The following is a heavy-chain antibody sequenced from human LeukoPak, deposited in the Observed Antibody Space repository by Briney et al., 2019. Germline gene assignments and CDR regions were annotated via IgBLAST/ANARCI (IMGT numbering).Heavy chain of an antibody. Sequence: GGSLRLSCAASGFTFSDYTMNWVRQAPGKGLEWVSYIDLSGSNLYYVDSVKGRFTISRDNAKNSLYLQMNSLRAEDTGVYYCARESGYQLLGVTGTTVSWYFDLWGRGTLVTVSS. D-gene: IGHD2-2*01. V-gene: IGHV3-48*04. CDR3: ARESGYQLLGVTGTTVSWYFDL. CDR1: GFTFSDYT. CDR2: IDLSGSNL. J-gene: IGHJ2*01.